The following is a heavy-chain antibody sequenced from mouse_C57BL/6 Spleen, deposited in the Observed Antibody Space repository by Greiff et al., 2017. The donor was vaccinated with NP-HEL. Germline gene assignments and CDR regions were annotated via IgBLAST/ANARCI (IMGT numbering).Heavy chain of an antibody. CDR2: INYDGSST. Sequence: EVKLMESEGGLVQPGSSMKLSCTASGFTFSDYYMAWVRQVPEKGLEWVANINYDGSSTYYLDSLKSRFIISRDNAKNILYLQMSSLKSEDTATYYCARDDGYYLGYFDVWGTGTTVTVSS. CDR1: GFTFSDYY. CDR3: ARDDGYYLGYFDV. V-gene: IGHV5-16*01. J-gene: IGHJ1*03. D-gene: IGHD2-3*01.